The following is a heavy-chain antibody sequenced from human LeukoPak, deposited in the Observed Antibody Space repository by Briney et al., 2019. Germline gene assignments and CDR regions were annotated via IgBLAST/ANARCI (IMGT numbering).Heavy chain of an antibody. D-gene: IGHD2-15*01. V-gene: IGHV3-49*04. Sequence: PGGSLRLSCTASGFTFGDYAMSWVRQAPGKGLEWVGFIRSKAYGGTTEYAASVKGRFTISRDDSKSIAYLQMNSLKTEDTAVYYCTRIYCSGGSCYSYFDYWGQGTLVTVSS. CDR3: TRIYCSGGSCYSYFDY. J-gene: IGHJ4*02. CDR1: GFTFGDYA. CDR2: IRSKAYGGTT.